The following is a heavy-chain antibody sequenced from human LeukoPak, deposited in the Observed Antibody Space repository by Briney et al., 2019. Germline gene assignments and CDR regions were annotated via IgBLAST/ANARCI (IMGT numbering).Heavy chain of an antibody. J-gene: IGHJ4*02. CDR1: GFTFSSYS. CDR3: ASAPQGYFDY. CDR2: ISSSSSYI. V-gene: IGHV3-21*01. Sequence: GGSLRLSCAASGFTFSSYSMNWVRQAPGKGLEWVSSISSSSSYIYYADSVKGRFTISRDNAKNSLYLQMNSLRAEDTAVYYCASAPQGYFDYWGQGTLSPSPQ.